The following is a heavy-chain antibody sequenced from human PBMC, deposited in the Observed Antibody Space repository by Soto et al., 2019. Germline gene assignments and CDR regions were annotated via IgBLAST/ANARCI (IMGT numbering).Heavy chain of an antibody. CDR3: AIVTAVAGY. V-gene: IGHV4-59*01. CDR1: GDSIRSYY. CDR2: IYYSGST. J-gene: IGHJ4*02. Sequence: SETLSLTCTVSGDSIRSYYWSWIRQPPGKGLEWIGYIYYSGSTNYNPSLKSRVTISVDTCKNQFSLKLTSVTAADTAVYYCAIVTAVAGYWGQGTLVTVSS. D-gene: IGHD2-15*01.